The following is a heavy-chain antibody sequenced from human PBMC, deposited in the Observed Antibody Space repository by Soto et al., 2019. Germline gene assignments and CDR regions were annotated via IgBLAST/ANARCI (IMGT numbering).Heavy chain of an antibody. Sequence: QVQLQESGPGLVKPSRPRSLTCTVSGGSIISGGYYWSWFRQHPGKGLEWIGYIYYSGSTYYNPSLKSRVTISVDTSKNQFSLKLSSVTAADTAVYYCARRKPKETDWFDPWGQGTLVTVSS. J-gene: IGHJ5*02. CDR3: ARRKPKETDWFDP. V-gene: IGHV4-31*03. CDR2: IYYSGST. CDR1: GGSIISGGYY.